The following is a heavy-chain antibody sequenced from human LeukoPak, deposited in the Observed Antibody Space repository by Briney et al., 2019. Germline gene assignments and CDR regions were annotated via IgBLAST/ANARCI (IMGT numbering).Heavy chain of an antibody. CDR2: ISSSSSHI. CDR3: ARVVPGTGFFY. D-gene: IGHD2-8*02. Sequence: SGGSLRLSCAASGFTFSSYTMNWVPHAPGKGLECVSSISSSSSHIYYADSVKGRFTISRDNAKNSLYLQMNSLRAEDTAVYYCARVVPGTGFFYWGQGTLVPVSS. J-gene: IGHJ4*02. CDR1: GFTFSSYT. V-gene: IGHV3-21*01.